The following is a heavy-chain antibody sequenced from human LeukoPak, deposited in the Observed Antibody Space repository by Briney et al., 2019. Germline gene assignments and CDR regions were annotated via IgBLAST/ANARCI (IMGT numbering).Heavy chain of an antibody. CDR1: GGSISSGSYY. CDR2: IYTSGST. CDR3: ARVGYGDYAWFDP. D-gene: IGHD4-17*01. J-gene: IGHJ5*02. Sequence: PSETLSLTCTVSGGSISSGSYYWSWIRQPAGKGLEWIGRIYTSGSTNYNPSLKSRVTISVDTSKNQFSLKLSSVTAADTAVYYCARVGYGDYAWFDPWGQGTLVTVSP. V-gene: IGHV4-61*02.